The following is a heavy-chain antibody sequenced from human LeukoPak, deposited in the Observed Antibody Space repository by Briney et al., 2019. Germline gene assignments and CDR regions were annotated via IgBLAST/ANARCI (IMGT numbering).Heavy chain of an antibody. Sequence: GGSLRLSWAAAGFTIVSYGMHWVSQAPGKGLEWVAVIWYDGSNTCYADSVKGRFNISRDNSKNTLSLQMNSLRARATAVYYCAREGLATIDYFDSWGQGTLVTVSS. CDR3: AREGLATIDYFDS. CDR1: GFTIVSYG. CDR2: IWYDGSNT. J-gene: IGHJ4*02. D-gene: IGHD5-24*01. V-gene: IGHV3-33*01.